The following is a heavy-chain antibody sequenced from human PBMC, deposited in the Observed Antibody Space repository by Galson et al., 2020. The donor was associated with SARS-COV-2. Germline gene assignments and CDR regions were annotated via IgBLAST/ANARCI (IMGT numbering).Heavy chain of an antibody. CDR2: IRSKAYGGTT. V-gene: IGHV3-49*03. D-gene: IGHD1-26*01. CDR1: GFTFGDYG. Sequence: GESLKISCTASGFTFGDYGVTWFRQAPGKGLEWVGFIRSKAYGGTTEYAASVQGRFTISRDDSKSSAYLQMNSLKTEDTAVYYCTREGGYRYSGTYLHYFDYWGQGALVTVSS. J-gene: IGHJ4*02. CDR3: TREGGYRYSGTYLHYFDY.